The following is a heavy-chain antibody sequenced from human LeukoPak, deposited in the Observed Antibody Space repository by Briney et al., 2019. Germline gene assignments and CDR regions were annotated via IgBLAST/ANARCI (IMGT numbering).Heavy chain of an antibody. Sequence: PGGSLRLSCAAYGFSLSGYWMSWVRQAPGKGLEWVSTIKGTGRKTFYADSVKGRFIISRDSSKNTLYLQMNNLYFCAKDHDSTGYPTSDYWGQGTLVIVSS. J-gene: IGHJ4*02. CDR1: GFSLSGYW. V-gene: IGHV3-23*01. CDR2: IKGTGRKT. D-gene: IGHD3-22*01. CDR3: GYPTSDY.